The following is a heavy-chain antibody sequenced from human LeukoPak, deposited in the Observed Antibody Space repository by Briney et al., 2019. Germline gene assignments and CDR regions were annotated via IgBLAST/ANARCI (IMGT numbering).Heavy chain of an antibody. CDR1: GGSISSGGYY. Sequence: MTSQTLSLICTVSGGSISSGGYYWSWIRQHPGKGLEWIGYIYYSGSTYYNPSLKSRVTISVDTSKNQFSLKLSSVTAADTAVYYCARYYSSGWYWFDPWGQGTLVTVSS. J-gene: IGHJ5*02. CDR3: ARYYSSGWYWFDP. CDR2: IYYSGST. D-gene: IGHD6-19*01. V-gene: IGHV4-31*03.